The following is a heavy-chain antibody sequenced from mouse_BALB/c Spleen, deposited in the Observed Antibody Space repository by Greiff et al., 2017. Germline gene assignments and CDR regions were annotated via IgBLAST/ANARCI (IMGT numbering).Heavy chain of an antibody. Sequence: EVMLVESGGGLVQPGGSRKLSCAASGFTFSSFGMHWVRQAPEKGLEWVAYISSGSSTIYYADTVKGRFTISRDNPKNTLFLQMTSLRSEDTAMYYCAREGWLLYAMDYWGQGTSVTVSS. D-gene: IGHD2-3*01. V-gene: IGHV5-17*02. CDR2: ISSGSSTI. CDR3: AREGWLLYAMDY. J-gene: IGHJ4*01. CDR1: GFTFSSFG.